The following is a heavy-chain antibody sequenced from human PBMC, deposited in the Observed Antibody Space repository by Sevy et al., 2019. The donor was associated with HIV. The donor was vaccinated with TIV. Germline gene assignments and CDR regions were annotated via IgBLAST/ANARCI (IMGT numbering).Heavy chain of an antibody. CDR3: AKAPNGYYGSGREGYYFDY. J-gene: IGHJ4*02. CDR2: ISGSGGST. Sequence: GGSLRLSCAASGFTFSSYAMSWVRQAPGKGLEWVSAISGSGGSTYYADSVKGRFTISRDNSKNTLYLQMNSLRAEDTAVDYWAKAPNGYYGSGREGYYFDYWGQGTLVTVSS. CDR1: GFTFSSYA. D-gene: IGHD3-10*01. V-gene: IGHV3-23*01.